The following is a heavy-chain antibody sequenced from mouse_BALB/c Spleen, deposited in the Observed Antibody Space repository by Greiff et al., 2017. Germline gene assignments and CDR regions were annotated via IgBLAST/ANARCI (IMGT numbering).Heavy chain of an antibody. J-gene: IGHJ3*01. V-gene: IGHV1S29*02. CDR2: IYPYNGGT. CDR1: GYTFTDYN. D-gene: IGHD4-1*01. CDR3: VSFPWAWFAY. Sequence: EVQLQQSGPELVKPGASVKISCKASGYTFTDYNMHWVKQSHGKSLEWIGYIYPYNGGTGYNQKFKSKATLTVDNSSSTAYMELRSLTSEDSAVYYCVSFPWAWFAYWGQGTLVTVSA.